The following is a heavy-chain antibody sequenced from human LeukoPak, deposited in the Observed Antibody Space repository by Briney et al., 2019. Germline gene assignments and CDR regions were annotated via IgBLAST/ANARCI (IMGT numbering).Heavy chain of an antibody. D-gene: IGHD6-13*01. V-gene: IGHV1-2*02. Sequence: GASVKVSCKASGYTFTGYYLHWVRQAPGQGLEWMGWINPNSGGTNYAQNFQGRVTMTRDTSISTAYMELSRLRSDDTAVYYCARRESLWGSNWVTDLDYWGQGTLVTVSS. CDR1: GYTFTGYY. CDR2: INPNSGGT. CDR3: ARRESLWGSNWVTDLDY. J-gene: IGHJ4*02.